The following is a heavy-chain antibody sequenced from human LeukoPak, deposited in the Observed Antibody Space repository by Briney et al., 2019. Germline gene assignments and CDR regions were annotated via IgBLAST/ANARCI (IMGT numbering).Heavy chain of an antibody. V-gene: IGHV3-66*01. D-gene: IGHD6-6*01. CDR2: IYSGGST. Sequence: GGSLRLSCAGSGFTFSSYEMNWVRQAPGKGLEWVSVIYSGGSTYYADSVKGRFSFYRDNSKNTLYLQMNSLRAEDTAVYYCARDHSPEYNSSAGYFQLWGQGTLVTVSS. CDR1: GFTFSSYE. CDR3: ARDHSPEYNSSAGYFQL. J-gene: IGHJ1*01.